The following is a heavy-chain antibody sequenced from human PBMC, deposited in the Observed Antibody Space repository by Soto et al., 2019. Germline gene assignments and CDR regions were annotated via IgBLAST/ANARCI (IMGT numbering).Heavy chain of an antibody. Sequence: QVQLLQSGAEVKKPGASVKVSCKASGYTFTSYGISWVRQAPGQGLEWMGWISAYNSNTNYAQKLQVRVTMTPDTSTSTAYMELRSLRSDDTAVDYCGRDAGVSGELYYWGQGTLVTASS. CDR1: GYTFTSYG. V-gene: IGHV1-18*01. CDR2: ISAYNSNT. J-gene: IGHJ4*02. CDR3: GRDAGVSGELYY. D-gene: IGHD3-16*01.